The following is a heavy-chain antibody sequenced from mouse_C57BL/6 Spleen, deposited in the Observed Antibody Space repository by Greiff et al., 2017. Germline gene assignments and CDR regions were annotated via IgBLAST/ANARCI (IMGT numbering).Heavy chain of an antibody. J-gene: IGHJ4*01. CDR1: GYTFTSYW. Sequence: QVQLQQPGTELVKPGASVKLSCKASGYTFTSYWMRWVKQRPGQGLEWIGNINPSNGGTNYNEKFKSKATLTVDTSSSTAYMQLSSLTSEDSAVYYCTRGGFPYAMDYWGQGTSVTVSS. CDR2: INPSNGGT. CDR3: TRGGFPYAMDY. D-gene: IGHD1-1*02. V-gene: IGHV1-53*01.